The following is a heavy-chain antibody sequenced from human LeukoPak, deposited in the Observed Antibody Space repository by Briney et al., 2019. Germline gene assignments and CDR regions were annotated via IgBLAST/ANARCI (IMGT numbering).Heavy chain of an antibody. CDR1: GFTFSSDW. CDR2: INSDGSST. CDR3: ARENAGDRWFDP. J-gene: IGHJ5*02. V-gene: IGHV3-74*01. D-gene: IGHD2-21*02. Sequence: GGSLRLSCAASGFTFSSDWMQWVRHAPGKGLGWVSRINSDGSSTNYAHSVQGRFTISRDNAKNTLYLQMNSLRAEHTAVYFCARENAGDRWFDPWGQGTLVPVSP.